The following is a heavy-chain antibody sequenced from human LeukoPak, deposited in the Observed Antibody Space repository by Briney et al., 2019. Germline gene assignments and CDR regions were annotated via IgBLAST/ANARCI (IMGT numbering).Heavy chain of an antibody. CDR3: ARGGFGSSSWYFEVDP. J-gene: IGHJ5*02. CDR2: IYYSGST. V-gene: IGHV4-59*01. CDR1: GGSISPYY. D-gene: IGHD6-13*01. Sequence: SETLSLTRTVSGGSISPYYWSWIRQPPGKGLEWIGCIYYSGSTNYNPSLKSRVTISVDTSKNQFSLKLSSVTAADTAVYYCARGGFGSSSWYFEVDPWGQGTLVTVSS.